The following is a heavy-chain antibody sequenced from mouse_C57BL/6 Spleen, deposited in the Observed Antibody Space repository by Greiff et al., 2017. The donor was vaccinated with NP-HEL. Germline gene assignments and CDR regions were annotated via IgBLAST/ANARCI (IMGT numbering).Heavy chain of an antibody. CDR3: ARRRDYDGDFDY. CDR1: GYSITSGYY. V-gene: IGHV3-6*01. CDR2: ISYDGSN. Sequence: DVKLQESGPGLVKPSQSLSLTCSVTGYSITSGYYWNWIRQFPGNKLEWMGYISYDGSNNYNPSLKNRISITRDTSKNQFFLKLNSVTTEDTATYYCARRRDYDGDFDYWGQGTTLTVSS. J-gene: IGHJ2*01. D-gene: IGHD2-4*01.